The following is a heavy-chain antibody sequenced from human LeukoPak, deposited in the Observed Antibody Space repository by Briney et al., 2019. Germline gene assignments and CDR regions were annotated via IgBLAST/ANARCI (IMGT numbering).Heavy chain of an antibody. D-gene: IGHD3-10*01. V-gene: IGHV4-39*01. Sequence: PSETLSLTCTVSGGSIINSGYYWGWIRQPPGKGLEWIGSVYYSGSTYYNPSLKSRVTISVDTSKNQFSLKLSSVTAADTAVYYCARHFTRLGVAFDIWGQGTMVTVSS. CDR3: ARHFTRLGVAFDI. CDR2: VYYSGST. CDR1: GGSIINSGYY. J-gene: IGHJ3*02.